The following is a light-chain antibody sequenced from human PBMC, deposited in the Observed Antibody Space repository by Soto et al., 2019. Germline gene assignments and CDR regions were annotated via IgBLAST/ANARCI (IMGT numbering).Light chain of an antibody. Sequence: DIVMTQSPDSLAVSRGERATINCRSSQSVLYGSNNKNYLAWYQQKSGQPPKLLIYWASTRESGVPDRFTGGGAGTECTLSISSLQAEDAAVYYCQQDYSFPLTFGGGTKVEIK. V-gene: IGKV4-1*01. CDR2: WAS. CDR1: QSVLYGSNNKNY. J-gene: IGKJ4*01. CDR3: QQDYSFPLT.